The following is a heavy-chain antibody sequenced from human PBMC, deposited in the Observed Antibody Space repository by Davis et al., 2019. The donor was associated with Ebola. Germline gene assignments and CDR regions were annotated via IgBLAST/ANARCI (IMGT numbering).Heavy chain of an antibody. CDR1: GGTFSSYA. V-gene: IGHV1-2*04. Sequence: ASVKVSCKAAGGTFSSYAISWVRQAPGQGLEWMGWINPNSGGTNYAQKFQGWVTMTRDTSISTAYMELSRLRSDDTAVYYCARASQKNLVNLAWFDPWGQGTLVTVSS. CDR3: ARASQKNLVNLAWFDP. D-gene: IGHD4-23*01. J-gene: IGHJ5*02. CDR2: INPNSGGT.